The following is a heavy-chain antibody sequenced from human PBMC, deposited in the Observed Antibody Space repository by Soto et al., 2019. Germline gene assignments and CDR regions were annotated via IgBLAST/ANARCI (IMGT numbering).Heavy chain of an antibody. V-gene: IGHV3-23*01. CDR1: GFTFSSYA. CDR2: ISGSGGSM. CDR3: ARRGSGSYYDY. J-gene: IGHJ4*02. D-gene: IGHD1-26*01. Sequence: EVQLLESGGGLVQPGGSLRLSCAASGFTFSSYAMRWVRQAPGKGLEWVSAISGSGGSMYYADSVKGRFTISRDNSKNTLYLQMNRLRAEDTAVDYCARRGSGSYYDYWGQGTLVTVSS.